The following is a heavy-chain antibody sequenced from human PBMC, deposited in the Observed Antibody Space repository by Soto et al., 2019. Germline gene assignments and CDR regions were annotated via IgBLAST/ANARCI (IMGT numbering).Heavy chain of an antibody. CDR1: GFTFSDYY. CDR3: ARGRYSYRVFGY. CDR2: ISGSGTTI. V-gene: IGHV3-11*01. D-gene: IGHD5-18*01. Sequence: QVQLVESGGGLVKPGGSLRLSCAASGFTFSDYYMTWLRQAPGKGLEWVSYISGSGTTIYYADSVKGRFTISRDNAKNSLYLQMKSLRVEDTAVYYCARGRYSYRVFGYWGQGTLVTVSS. J-gene: IGHJ4*02.